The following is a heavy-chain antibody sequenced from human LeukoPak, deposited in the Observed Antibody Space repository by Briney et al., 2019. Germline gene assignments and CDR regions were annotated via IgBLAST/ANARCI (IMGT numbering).Heavy chain of an antibody. D-gene: IGHD2-2*01. V-gene: IGHV4-31*03. Sequence: SQTLSLTCTVSGGSISNGDYYWSWIRQHPGKGLVWIGYIYYSGSTYYSPSLKSRVTISVDTSKNQLSLKLSSVTAADTAVYYCARGRSTSAYYYYGKDVWGQGTTVSVSS. J-gene: IGHJ6*02. CDR3: ARGRSTSAYYYYGKDV. CDR2: IYYSGST. CDR1: GGSISNGDYY.